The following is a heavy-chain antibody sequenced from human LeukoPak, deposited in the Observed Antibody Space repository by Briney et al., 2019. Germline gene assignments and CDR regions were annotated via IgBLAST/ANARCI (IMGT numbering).Heavy chain of an antibody. J-gene: IGHJ4*02. V-gene: IGHV3-23*01. D-gene: IGHD1-26*01. Sequence: GGSLRLSCAASGFTFSSYAISWVRQAPGKGLEWVSAISGSGISTYYADSVKGRFTISRDNSKNTLYLQMNSLRAEDTAVYYCAKGFVGATFRESWGQGTLVTVSS. CDR1: GFTFSSYA. CDR3: AKGFVGATFRES. CDR2: ISGSGIST.